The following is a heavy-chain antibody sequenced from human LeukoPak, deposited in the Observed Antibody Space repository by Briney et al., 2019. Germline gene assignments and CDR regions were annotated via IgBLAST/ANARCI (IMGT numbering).Heavy chain of an antibody. V-gene: IGHV3-23*01. CDR3: AKDLLYCSSTSCHPIAGMDV. J-gene: IGHJ6*02. D-gene: IGHD2-2*01. CDR2: ISGSGGST. Sequence: GGSLRLSCAASGFTYSSYAMRWVRQAPGKGLEWVSAISGSGGSTYYADSAKGRFTISRDNSKNTLYLQMNSLRAEDTAVYYCAKDLLYCSSTSCHPIAGMDVWGQGTTVTVSS. CDR1: GFTYSSYA.